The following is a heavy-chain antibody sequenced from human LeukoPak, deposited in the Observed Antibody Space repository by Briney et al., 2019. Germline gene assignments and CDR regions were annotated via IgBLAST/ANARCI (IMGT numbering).Heavy chain of an antibody. CDR1: GFTFITYA. Sequence: GGSLRLSCAASGFTFITYAMSWVRQAPGKGLEWVSGISGSGTGGRTYYADSVKGRFTISRDNSENTLYLQMNSLRAEDTAVYYCAKVELGYSFGLFDYWGQGTLVTVSS. J-gene: IGHJ4*02. CDR3: AKVELGYSFGLFDY. V-gene: IGHV3-23*01. CDR2: ISGSGTGGRT. D-gene: IGHD5-18*01.